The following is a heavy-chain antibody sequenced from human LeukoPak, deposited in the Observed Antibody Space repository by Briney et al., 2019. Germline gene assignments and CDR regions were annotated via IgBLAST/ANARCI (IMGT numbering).Heavy chain of an antibody. V-gene: IGHV1-69*06. D-gene: IGHD3-9*01. CDR1: GGTFSSYA. CDR3: ARALKYYDILTGSNWFDP. Sequence: GASVKVSCKASGGTFSSYAISWVRQAPGQGLEWMGGIIPIFGTANYAQKFQGRVTVTADKPTSTAYMELSSLRSEDTAVYYCARALKYYDILTGSNWFDPWGQGTLVTVSS. CDR2: IIPIFGTA. J-gene: IGHJ5*02.